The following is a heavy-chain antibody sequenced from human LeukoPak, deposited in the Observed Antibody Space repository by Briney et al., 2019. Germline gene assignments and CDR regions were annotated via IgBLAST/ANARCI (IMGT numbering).Heavy chain of an antibody. D-gene: IGHD3-3*01. CDR3: ARVGGYYDFWSGPYSLNYMDV. V-gene: IGHV3-30*04. Sequence: PGGSLRLSCAASGFTFSTYAMHWVRQAPGKGLEWVAVISYDGSSKYYADSVKGRFTISRDNAKNTLYLQMNSLRAEDTAVYYCARVGGYYDFWSGPYSLNYMDVWGKGTTVTVSS. J-gene: IGHJ6*03. CDR1: GFTFSTYA. CDR2: ISYDGSSK.